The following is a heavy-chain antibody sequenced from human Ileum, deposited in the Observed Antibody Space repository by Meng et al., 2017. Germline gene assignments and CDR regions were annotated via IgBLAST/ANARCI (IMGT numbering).Heavy chain of an antibody. V-gene: IGHV1-18*01. CDR2: ISAYNGNT. Sequence: ASVKVSCKASGYTFTSYGISCVRQAPRQGLEWMGWISAYNGNTNYAQKLQGRVTMTTDTSTSTAYMGLRSLRSDDTAVYYCARDLEARDYYDSSDPGWCYWGQGTLVTVSS. CDR3: ARDLEARDYYDSSDPGWCY. D-gene: IGHD3-22*01. J-gene: IGHJ4*02. CDR1: GYTFTSYG.